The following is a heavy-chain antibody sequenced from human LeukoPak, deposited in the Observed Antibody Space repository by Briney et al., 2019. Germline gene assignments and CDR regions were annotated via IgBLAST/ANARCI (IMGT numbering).Heavy chain of an antibody. CDR2: ITGSGGHT. J-gene: IGHJ5*02. CDR1: GFTFTAYA. CDR3: AMDPNGDYIGANSFDP. D-gene: IGHD4-17*01. Sequence: GGSLRLSCAASGFTFTAYAMSWVRQDPRAGLEWVSGITGSGGHTGYADSVKGRFTISRDNSRNTLFLQMNSLRVDDTAVYYCAMDPNGDYIGANSFDPWGRGTLVTVSS. V-gene: IGHV3-23*01.